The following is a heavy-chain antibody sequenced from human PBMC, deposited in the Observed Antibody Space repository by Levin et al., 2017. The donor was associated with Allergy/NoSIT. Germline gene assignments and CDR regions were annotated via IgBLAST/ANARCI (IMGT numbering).Heavy chain of an antibody. CDR1: GYSFSNYW. V-gene: IGHV5-10-1*01. Sequence: KAGGSLRLSCEGSGYSFSNYWISWVRQMPGKGLEWMGRIDPSDSDTNYSPSFQGHVTISADKSINTAYLQWSSLKASDTAIYYCARLHPSRDFWAPSGYYYYYMDVWGKGTTVTVSS. CDR3: ARLHPSRDFWAPSGYYYYYMDV. J-gene: IGHJ6*03. D-gene: IGHD3-3*01. CDR2: IDPSDSDT.